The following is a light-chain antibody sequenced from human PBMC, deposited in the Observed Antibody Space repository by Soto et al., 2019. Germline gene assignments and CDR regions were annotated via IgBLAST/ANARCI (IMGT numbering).Light chain of an antibody. CDR1: QSVSRY. J-gene: IGKJ2*01. Sequence: EIVLTQSPATLSLSPGERATLSCRASQSVSRYLGWYQQKPGQAPRLLIYDASNRATGIPARFSGSGAGTDFTLTSSTLQPEDSAVYYCQQRSNWPYTFGKGTKLELK. V-gene: IGKV3-11*01. CDR3: QQRSNWPYT. CDR2: DAS.